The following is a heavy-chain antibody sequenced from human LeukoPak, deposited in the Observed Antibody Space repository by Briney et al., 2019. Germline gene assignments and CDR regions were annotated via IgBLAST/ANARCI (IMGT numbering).Heavy chain of an antibody. Sequence: PGGSLRLSCAASGFTFSNYAMSWVRQAPGKGLQWVSGISGSGDSTYYADSVKGRFTISRDNSKNRLYLQMNSLRAEDTAVYYCAKGLLSYYSDGWGQGTLVTVSS. CDR1: GFTFSNYA. CDR3: AKGLLSYYSDG. J-gene: IGHJ4*02. D-gene: IGHD2-21*01. CDR2: ISGSGDST. V-gene: IGHV3-23*01.